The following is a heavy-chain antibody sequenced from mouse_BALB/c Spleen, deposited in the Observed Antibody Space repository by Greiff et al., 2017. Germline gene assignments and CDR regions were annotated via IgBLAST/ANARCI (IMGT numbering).Heavy chain of an antibody. D-gene: IGHD2-1*01. CDR3: ARHEDIYYGNYGEGYYAMDY. CDR1: GFAFSSYD. V-gene: IGHV5-12-1*01. Sequence: EVHLVESGGGLVKPGGSLKLSCAASGFAFSSYDMSWVRQTPEKRLEWVAYISSGGGSTYYPDTVKGRFTISRDNAKNTLYLQMSSLKSEDTAMYYCARHEDIYYGNYGEGYYAMDYWGQGTSVTVSS. CDR2: ISSGGGST. J-gene: IGHJ4*01.